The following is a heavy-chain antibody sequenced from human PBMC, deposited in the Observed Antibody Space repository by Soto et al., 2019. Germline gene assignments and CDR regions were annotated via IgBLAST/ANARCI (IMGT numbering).Heavy chain of an antibody. D-gene: IGHD3-3*01. CDR3: ARDAAALRFLEWIPYY. CDR2: IWYDGSNK. Sequence: QVQLVESGGGVVQPGRSLRLSCAASGFTFSSYGMHWVRQAPGKGREWVAVIWYDGSNKYYADSVKGRFTIARDNSKSTLYLQMNTLRAADTAVYYCARDAAALRFLEWIPYYWGQGTMVTVSS. V-gene: IGHV3-33*01. CDR1: GFTFSSYG. J-gene: IGHJ4*02.